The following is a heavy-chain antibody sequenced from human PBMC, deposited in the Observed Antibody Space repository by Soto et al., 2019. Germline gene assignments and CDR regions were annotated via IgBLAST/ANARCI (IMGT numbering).Heavy chain of an antibody. CDR1: GGSISSGGNY. CDR2: ILNSGRA. D-gene: IGHD3-10*01. V-gene: IGHV4-30-4*01. CDR3: ARTSWFGELSFDY. Sequence: SETLSLTCSVSGGSISSGGNYWSWIRQPPGKGLECIGYILNSGRAHYTPSLRSRLAISVDTSRNQFSLKLSSVTAADTAVYYCARTSWFGELSFDYWGLGTLVTVSS. J-gene: IGHJ4*02.